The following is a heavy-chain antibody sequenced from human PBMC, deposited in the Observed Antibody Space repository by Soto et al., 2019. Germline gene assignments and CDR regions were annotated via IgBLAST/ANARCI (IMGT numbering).Heavy chain of an antibody. CDR1: GGSISSGGSS. Sequence: QLQLQESGSGLVKPSQTLSLTCAGSGGSISSGGSSWSWIRQPPGKGLEWIGYIYHSGSTYYNPSLKSRVTISVDRSKNQFSLKLRSVTAADTAVYYCARAGDSSGPVALGYWGQGTLVTVSS. V-gene: IGHV4-30-2*01. CDR2: IYHSGST. J-gene: IGHJ4*02. CDR3: ARAGDSSGPVALGY. D-gene: IGHD6-19*01.